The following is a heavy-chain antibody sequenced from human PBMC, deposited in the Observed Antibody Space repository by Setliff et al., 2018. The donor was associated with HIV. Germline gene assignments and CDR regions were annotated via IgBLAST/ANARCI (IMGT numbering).Heavy chain of an antibody. Sequence: PSETLSLTCTVSGGSISSDTYYWSWIRQPAGKGLEWIGHIYPSGSTNYNPSLKSRVTISVDTSKNQSSLKLSSVTAADTAVYYCARGERSYGGNFFDYWGQGTLVTVSS. V-gene: IGHV4-61*09. D-gene: IGHD4-17*01. CDR3: ARGERSYGGNFFDY. CDR1: GGSISSDTYY. CDR2: IYPSGST. J-gene: IGHJ4*02.